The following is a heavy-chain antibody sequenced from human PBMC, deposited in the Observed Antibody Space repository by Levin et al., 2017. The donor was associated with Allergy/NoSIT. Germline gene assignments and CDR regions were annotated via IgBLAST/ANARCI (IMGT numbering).Heavy chain of an antibody. D-gene: IGHD3-3*01. CDR2: ISSSSSTI. Sequence: GGSLRLSCAASGFTFSSYSMNWVRQAPGKGLEWVSYISSSSSTIYYADSVKGRFTISRDNAKNSLYLQMNSLRAEDTAVYYCARDAYDFWSGRRDYGMDVWGQGTTVTVSS. CDR1: GFTFSSYS. CDR3: ARDAYDFWSGRRDYGMDV. V-gene: IGHV3-48*04. J-gene: IGHJ6*02.